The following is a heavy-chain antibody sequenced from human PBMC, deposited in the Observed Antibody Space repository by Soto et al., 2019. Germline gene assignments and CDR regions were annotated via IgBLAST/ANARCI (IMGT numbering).Heavy chain of an antibody. CDR3: ARAEGTYYYDSSGPFDY. CDR1: GGSVSSGSYY. J-gene: IGHJ4*02. CDR2: IYYSGST. V-gene: IGHV4-61*01. D-gene: IGHD3-22*01. Sequence: QVQLQESGPGLVKPSETLSLACTVSGGSVSSGSYYWSWIRQPPGKGLEWIGYIYYSGSTNYNPSLKSRVTISVDTLKNQFSLKLSSVTAADTAVYYCARAEGTYYYDSSGPFDYWGQGTLVTVSS.